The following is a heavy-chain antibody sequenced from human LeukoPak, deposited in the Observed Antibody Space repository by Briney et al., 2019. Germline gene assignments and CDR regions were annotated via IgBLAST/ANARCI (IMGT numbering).Heavy chain of an antibody. J-gene: IGHJ4*02. CDR1: GFTFSSYS. Sequence: GGSLRLSCAASGFTFSSYSMNWVRQDPGKWLEWVSYISSSSSTIYYADSVKGRFTISRDNAKNSLYLQMNSLRAEDTAVYYCAVIIAAAGTVDYWGQGTLVTVSS. CDR3: AVIIAAAGTVDY. CDR2: ISSSSSTI. D-gene: IGHD6-13*01. V-gene: IGHV3-48*01.